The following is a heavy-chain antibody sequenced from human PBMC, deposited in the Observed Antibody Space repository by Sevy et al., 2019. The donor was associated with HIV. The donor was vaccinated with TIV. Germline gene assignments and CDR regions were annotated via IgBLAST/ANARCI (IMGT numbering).Heavy chain of an antibody. D-gene: IGHD6-13*01. Sequence: GGSLRLSCIASGSTVNPYAMSWVRQAPGKGLEWVADSNNSGGSTDYADSVRGRFSISRDNPNVYLEMNSLRVEDTAVYYCVKERVGYISSWYYFDYWGQGTLVTVSS. CDR1: GSTVNPYA. J-gene: IGHJ4*02. CDR3: VKERVGYISSWYYFDY. V-gene: IGHV3-23*01. CDR2: SNNSGGST.